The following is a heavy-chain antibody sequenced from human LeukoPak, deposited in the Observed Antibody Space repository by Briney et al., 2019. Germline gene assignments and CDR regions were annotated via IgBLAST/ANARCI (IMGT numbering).Heavy chain of an antibody. CDR1: GGSIRPNY. CDR2: INYSGNT. J-gene: IGHJ4*02. V-gene: IGHV4-59*08. Sequence: KPSETLSLTCTVSGGSIRPNYWSWIRQTPGKGLEWIAYINYSGNTNNNPSLKSRVTISIDTSKSQFSLKLSSVTAADTAIYYCARHGQDTGNFYAHFDYWGQGTLVTVSS. CDR3: ARHGQDTGNFYAHFDY. D-gene: IGHD1-26*01.